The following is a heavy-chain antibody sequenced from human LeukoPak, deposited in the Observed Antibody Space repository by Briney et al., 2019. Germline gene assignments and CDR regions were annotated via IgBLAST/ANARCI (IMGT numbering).Heavy chain of an antibody. D-gene: IGHD5-12*01. V-gene: IGHV4-59*01. CDR2: IYYSGST. Sequence: PETLSLTCIVSGGSISSYYWRWIRQPPGKGLEWIGYIYYSGSTNYNPSLKSRVTISVDTSKNQFSLKLSSVTAADTAVYYCTIVHSGYDSHFDYWGQGTLVTVSS. J-gene: IGHJ4*02. CDR3: TIVHSGYDSHFDY. CDR1: GGSISSYY.